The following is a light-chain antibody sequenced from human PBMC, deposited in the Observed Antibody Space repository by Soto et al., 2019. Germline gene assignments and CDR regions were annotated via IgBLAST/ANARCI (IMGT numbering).Light chain of an antibody. Sequence: EIVLTQSPGTLSLSPGERATLSCRASQSVSSSYLAWYQQKPGQAPRLLIYGASSRATGIPDRFSGSGSGTDFTLTNSRLEPDDSAVYFCQQDGGSPITFGQGTRL. CDR2: GAS. J-gene: IGKJ5*01. V-gene: IGKV3-20*01. CDR3: QQDGGSPIT. CDR1: QSVSSSY.